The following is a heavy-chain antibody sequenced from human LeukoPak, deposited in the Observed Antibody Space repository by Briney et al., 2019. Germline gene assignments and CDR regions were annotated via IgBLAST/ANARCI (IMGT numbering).Heavy chain of an antibody. CDR2: IDTSGTA. CDR3: ATGSTWFDP. V-gene: IGHV4-4*07. CDR1: GGGIRSCY. J-gene: IGHJ5*02. D-gene: IGHD6-25*01. Sequence: TQPLSLSCTDPGGGIRSCYWSWLRQHARKGLEWIGRIDTSGTANYNPSLRSRVTMSVDTSTNQFSLNLRSVTAAATAVYYCATGSTWFDPWGQGTLVTVSS.